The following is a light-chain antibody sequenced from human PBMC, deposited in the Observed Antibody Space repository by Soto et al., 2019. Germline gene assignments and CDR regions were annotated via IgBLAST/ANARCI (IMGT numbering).Light chain of an antibody. CDR1: QSVSSSY. V-gene: IGKV3-20*01. CDR2: AAS. Sequence: EIVLTQSPGTLSLSPGERATLSCRASQSVSSSYLAWYQQKPGQAPRPLIYAASRRATGIPDRFSGSGSGTDFTLTISGLEPEDSAVYYCQQYGSSPRTFGQGTKVDIK. J-gene: IGKJ1*01. CDR3: QQYGSSPRT.